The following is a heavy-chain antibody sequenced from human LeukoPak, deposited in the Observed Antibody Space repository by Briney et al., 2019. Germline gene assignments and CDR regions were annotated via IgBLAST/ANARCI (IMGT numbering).Heavy chain of an antibody. J-gene: IGHJ4*02. CDR1: GFTFSTHG. CDR2: IGGSGIGHST. CDR3: AGFQRGIDY. D-gene: IGHD6-25*01. V-gene: IGHV3-23*01. Sequence: GGSLRLSCVGSGFTFSTHGMNWVRQAPGKGLEWVSGIGGSGIGHSTHYADSVKGRFTISRDNSKNTLYLQMNSLRAEDTAVYYCAGFQRGIDYWGQGTLVTVSS.